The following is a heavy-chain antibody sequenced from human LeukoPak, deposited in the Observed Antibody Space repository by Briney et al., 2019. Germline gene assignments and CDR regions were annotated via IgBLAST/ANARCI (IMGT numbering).Heavy chain of an antibody. J-gene: IGHJ4*02. D-gene: IGHD2-2*01. CDR3: ATIRGGCSSTSCYFEN. CDR2: TYHSGST. V-gene: IGHV4-4*02. Sequence: SGTLSLTCAVSGGSISSSIWWTWVRQPPGKGLEWIGETYHSGSTNYNPSLKSRVAISIDNSKNQFSLKLTSVTAADTAIYYCATIRGGCSSTSCYFENWGQGTLVTVSS. CDR1: GGSISSSIW.